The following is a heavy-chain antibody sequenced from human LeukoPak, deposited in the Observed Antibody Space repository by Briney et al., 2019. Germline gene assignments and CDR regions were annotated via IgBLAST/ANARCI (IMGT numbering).Heavy chain of an antibody. Sequence: GGSLRLSCAASGFTFRTFWMSWVRQAPGKGLEWVANIKHDGSEKYYVDSVGGRFTISRDNGKNSLSLQMNILRAEDTAMYYCARGGRHKVTAAVSDHFDYWGQGTLVTVSS. D-gene: IGHD2-21*02. V-gene: IGHV3-7*01. CDR2: IKHDGSEK. CDR3: ARGGRHKVTAAVSDHFDY. J-gene: IGHJ4*02. CDR1: GFTFRTFW.